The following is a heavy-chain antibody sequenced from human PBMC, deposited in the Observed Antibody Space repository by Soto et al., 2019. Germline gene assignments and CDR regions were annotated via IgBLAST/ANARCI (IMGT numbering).Heavy chain of an antibody. Sequence: QVQLVQSGAEVKKPGASVKVSCKASGYTFTNFGISWVRQAPGQGLEWMGWISAYNGNTNYAQKIQGRVTMTTDTTTSRAYMEVRSLRCDDTAGYYGAGGGTPFDNWGQGTLVTVSS. CDR3: AGGGTPFDN. CDR2: ISAYNGNT. D-gene: IGHD3-16*01. V-gene: IGHV1-18*01. CDR1: GYTFTNFG. J-gene: IGHJ4*02.